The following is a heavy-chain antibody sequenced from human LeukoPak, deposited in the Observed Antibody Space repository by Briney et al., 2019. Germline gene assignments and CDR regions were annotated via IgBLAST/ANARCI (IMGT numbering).Heavy chain of an antibody. CDR1: GGSISNYY. CDR2: INDRGST. CDR3: VRDSRYGSGWFEDGLDF. Sequence: PSETLSLTCAVSGGSISNYYCSWIRQPPGQGLEWLGHINDRGSTNYNPSLQGRVTISIDTSKNQFSLKVNSVTAADTAVYYCVRDSRYGSGWFEDGLDFWGQGTTVTVSS. V-gene: IGHV4-59*01. J-gene: IGHJ6*02. D-gene: IGHD6-13*01.